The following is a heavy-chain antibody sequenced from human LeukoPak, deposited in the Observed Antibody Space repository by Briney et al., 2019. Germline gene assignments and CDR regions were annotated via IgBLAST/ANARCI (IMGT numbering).Heavy chain of an antibody. CDR1: GFTLSSCA. D-gene: IGHD1-26*01. J-gene: IGHJ3*02. V-gene: IGHV3-23*01. CDR3: TKGPWDLPHAFDI. Sequence: PGGSLRLSCTASGFTLSSCAMSWVRQAPGKGRECVSTISGSGVTTRYADSVRGRFTISRDSSKNTLYLQMNSLRAEDTAIYYCTKGPWDLPHAFDIWGLGTMVTVSS. CDR2: ISGSGVTT.